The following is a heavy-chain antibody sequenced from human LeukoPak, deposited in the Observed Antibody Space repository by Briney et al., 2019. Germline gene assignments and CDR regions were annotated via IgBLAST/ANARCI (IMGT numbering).Heavy chain of an antibody. CDR3: ARRMPPIYSYGFYWFDP. Sequence: SETLSLTCAVYGGSFSGYYGSWVRQPPGKGLEWIGEINHSGTTSYNPSLKSRVTMSVDTSKNQISLKLSSVTAAGTAVYYCARRMPPIYSYGFYWFDPWGQGTLVTVSS. V-gene: IGHV4-34*01. CDR2: INHSGTT. D-gene: IGHD5-18*01. CDR1: GGSFSGYY. J-gene: IGHJ5*02.